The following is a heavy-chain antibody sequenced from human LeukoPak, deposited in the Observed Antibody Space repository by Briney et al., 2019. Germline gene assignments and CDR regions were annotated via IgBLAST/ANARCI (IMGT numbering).Heavy chain of an antibody. CDR3: AKGGDGYNYYFDY. V-gene: IGHV3-23*01. D-gene: IGHD5-24*01. J-gene: IGHJ4*02. CDR2: ISGSGGSI. CDR1: GFTFSSYA. Sequence: GRSLRLSCAASGFTFSSYAMHWVRQAPGKGLEWVSGISGSGGSIRYADSVKGRFIISRDNSKNTLYLQMNSLRAEDTAVYYCAKGGDGYNYYFDYWGQETLVTVSS.